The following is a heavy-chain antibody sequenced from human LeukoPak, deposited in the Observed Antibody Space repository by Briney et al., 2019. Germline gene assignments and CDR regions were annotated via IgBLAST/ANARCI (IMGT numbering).Heavy chain of an antibody. J-gene: IGHJ4*02. Sequence: ASVKVSCKASGYTFTNYGISWVRQAPGQGLEWMGWISAYNGNTNYAQKLQGRVTMTTDTSTSTAYMELRSLRSEDTAVYYCARDRGGLRLGELSLYPFDYWGQGTLVTVSS. D-gene: IGHD3-16*02. CDR1: GYTFTNYG. V-gene: IGHV1-18*01. CDR2: ISAYNGNT. CDR3: ARDRGGLRLGELSLYPFDY.